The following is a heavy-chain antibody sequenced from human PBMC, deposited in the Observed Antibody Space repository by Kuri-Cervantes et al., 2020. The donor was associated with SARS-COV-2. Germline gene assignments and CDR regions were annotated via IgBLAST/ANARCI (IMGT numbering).Heavy chain of an antibody. CDR2: ISTYSGDT. J-gene: IGHJ6*02. Sequence: ASVKVSCKASGYPFTNFGISWVRQAPGRGLEWMGWISTYSGDTIYPQKIQGRVTMTTDTSTSTAYMDLRGLRSDDTAVYYCARDSATGTRWGDLNGMDAWGQGTTVTVSS. CDR3: ARDSATGTRWGDLNGMDA. D-gene: IGHD1-7*01. V-gene: IGHV1-18*01. CDR1: GYPFTNFG.